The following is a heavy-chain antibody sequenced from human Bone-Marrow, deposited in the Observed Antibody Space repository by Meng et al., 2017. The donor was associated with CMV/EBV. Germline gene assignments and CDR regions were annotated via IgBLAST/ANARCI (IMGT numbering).Heavy chain of an antibody. Sequence: GGSLRLSCAAPGFTFSSYWMSWVRQAPGKGLEWVANIKQDGSEKYYVDSVKGRFTISRDNAKNSLYLQMNSLRAEDTAVYYCARDAYYYDSSGYPAEYEYWGQGTLVTFS. CDR3: ARDAYYYDSSGYPAEYEY. D-gene: IGHD3-22*01. J-gene: IGHJ1*01. CDR2: IKQDGSEK. V-gene: IGHV3-7*01. CDR1: GFTFSSYW.